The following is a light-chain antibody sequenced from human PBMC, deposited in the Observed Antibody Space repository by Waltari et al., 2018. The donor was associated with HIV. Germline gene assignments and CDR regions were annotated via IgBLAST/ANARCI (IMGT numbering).Light chain of an antibody. CDR2: DND. V-gene: IGLV1-51*01. Sequence: QSVLTQPPSMSAAPGQRVTISCSGGSSNIGSNYVSWYQQLPGTATKLLIYDNDKRPSGMPDRFSGSKSGTSATLDITGLQTGDEADYYCGAWDASLTSGVFGGGTKVTVL. CDR1: SSNIGSNY. J-gene: IGLJ3*02. CDR3: GAWDASLTSGV.